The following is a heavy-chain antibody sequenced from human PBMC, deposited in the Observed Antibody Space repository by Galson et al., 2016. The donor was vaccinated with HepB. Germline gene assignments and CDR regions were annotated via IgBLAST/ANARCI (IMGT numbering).Heavy chain of an antibody. Sequence: SLRLSCAASGFTFSSCAMNWVRQAPGKGLEWVAVVSRDATTTYYAHSLKGRFTISRDNSMNTVYLQMNNLRDDDTGVYYCAREVTSHFELDYWGQGALVTVSS. D-gene: IGHD2-2*01. CDR1: GFTFSSCA. CDR3: AREVTSHFELDY. CDR2: VSRDATTT. V-gene: IGHV3-30-3*01. J-gene: IGHJ4*02.